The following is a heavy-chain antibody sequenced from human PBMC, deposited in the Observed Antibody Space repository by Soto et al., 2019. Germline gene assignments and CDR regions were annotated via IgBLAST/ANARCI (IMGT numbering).Heavy chain of an antibody. CDR2: IYHSGST. D-gene: IGHD2-21*01. CDR1: GDSISRGGYY. Sequence: QVQLQESGPGLVKPSQTLSLTCTVSGDSISRGGYYWNWIRQHPRKGLEWIGYIYHSGSTNYNPSLKSRVTISVDTSKNQLSLELSNVTAADTAVYYCARDGAGAYGLGRFDPWGQGILVTVSS. V-gene: IGHV4-31*03. CDR3: ARDGAGAYGLGRFDP. J-gene: IGHJ5*02.